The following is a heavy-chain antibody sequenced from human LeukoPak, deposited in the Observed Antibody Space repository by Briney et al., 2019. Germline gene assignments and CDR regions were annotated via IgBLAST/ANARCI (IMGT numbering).Heavy chain of an antibody. CDR3: ARDEEDPYSSSTYSDY. CDR2: INTNTGNP. J-gene: IGHJ4*02. CDR1: GYTLTSYA. D-gene: IGHD6-6*01. V-gene: IGHV7-4-1*02. Sequence: ASVKVSCKASGYTLTSYAMNWVRQAPGQGLEWMGWINTNTGNPTYAQGFTGRFVFSLDTSVNTAYLQISSLKAEDTAVYYCARDEEDPYSSSTYSDYWGQGTLVTVSS.